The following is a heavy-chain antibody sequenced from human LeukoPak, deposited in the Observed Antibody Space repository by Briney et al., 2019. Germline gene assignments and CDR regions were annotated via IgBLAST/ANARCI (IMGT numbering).Heavy chain of an antibody. Sequence: ASVKVSCKASGYTFTGYYMHWVRQAPGQGLEWMGWINPNSGGTNYAQKFQGRVTMTRDTSISTAYMELSRLRSDDTAVYYCASGGYCRSTSCPFDYWGQGTLVTVSS. CDR3: ASGGYCRSTSCPFDY. J-gene: IGHJ4*02. V-gene: IGHV1-2*02. CDR2: INPNSGGT. CDR1: GYTFTGYY. D-gene: IGHD2-2*01.